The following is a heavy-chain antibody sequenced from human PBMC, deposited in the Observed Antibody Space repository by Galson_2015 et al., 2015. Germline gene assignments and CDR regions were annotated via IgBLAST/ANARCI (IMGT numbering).Heavy chain of an antibody. V-gene: IGHV1-46*01. D-gene: IGHD2-2*01. J-gene: IGHJ5*02. Sequence: SVKVSCKASGYTFTSYYMHWVRQAPGQGLEWMGIINPSGGSTSYAQKFQGRVTMTRDTSTSTVYMELSSLRSEDTAVYYCARDQLASCSSTSCYANWFGPWGQGTLVTVSS. CDR3: ARDQLASCSSTSCYANWFGP. CDR2: INPSGGST. CDR1: GYTFTSYY.